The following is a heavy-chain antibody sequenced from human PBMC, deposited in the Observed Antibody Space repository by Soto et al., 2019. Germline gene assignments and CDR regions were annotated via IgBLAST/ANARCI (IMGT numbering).Heavy chain of an antibody. CDR1: GGTFSSYA. CDR3: ARAPYYYDSSGYSPRFDY. V-gene: IGHV1-69*13. D-gene: IGHD3-22*01. J-gene: IGHJ4*02. CDR2: IIPIFGTA. Sequence: SVKVSCKASGGTFSSYAISWVRQAPGQGLEWMGGIIPIFGTANYAQKFQGRVTITADESTSTAYMELSSLGSEDTAVYYCARAPYYYDSSGYSPRFDYWGQGTLVTVS.